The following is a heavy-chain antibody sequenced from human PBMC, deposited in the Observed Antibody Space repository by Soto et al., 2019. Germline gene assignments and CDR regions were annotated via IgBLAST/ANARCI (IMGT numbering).Heavy chain of an antibody. CDR3: ARDLGAARPAFDI. V-gene: IGHV4-4*02. CDR2: IYHSGST. D-gene: IGHD6-6*01. Sequence: SETLSLTCAVSGGSISSSNWWSWVRQPPGKGLEWIGEIYHSGSTNYNPSLKSRVTISVDKSKNQFSLKLSSVTAADTAVYYCARDLGAARPAFDIWGQGTMVTVSS. J-gene: IGHJ3*02. CDR1: GGSISSSNW.